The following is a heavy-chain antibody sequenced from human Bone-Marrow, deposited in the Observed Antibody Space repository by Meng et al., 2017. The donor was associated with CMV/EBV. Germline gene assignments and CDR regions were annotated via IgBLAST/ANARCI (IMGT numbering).Heavy chain of an antibody. CDR3: ARGPGAYCSSTSCYHFDY. CDR1: GFTFSTYS. Sequence: GESLKISCSASGFTFSTYSMNWVRLAPGKGLEWVSSITSSSSYIYYADSVKGRFTISRDNAKNSLFLQMNSLRAEDTAVYYCARGPGAYCSSTSCYHFDYWGQGTLVPVSS. V-gene: IGHV3-21*01. D-gene: IGHD2-2*01. J-gene: IGHJ4*02. CDR2: ITSSSSYI.